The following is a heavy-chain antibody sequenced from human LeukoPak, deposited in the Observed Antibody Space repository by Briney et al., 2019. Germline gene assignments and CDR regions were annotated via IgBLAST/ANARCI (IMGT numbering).Heavy chain of an antibody. J-gene: IGHJ4*02. Sequence: GGSLRLSCAASGFTFSDYSMNWVRQAPGQGLDWVSSISSRSAYISYADSVKGRFAISRDNAKNSLYLQMNSLRAEDTAVYYCARDPHLSGWSDYWGQGTLVTVSS. V-gene: IGHV3-21*01. CDR3: ARDPHLSGWSDY. CDR1: GFTFSDYS. D-gene: IGHD6-19*01. CDR2: ISSRSAYI.